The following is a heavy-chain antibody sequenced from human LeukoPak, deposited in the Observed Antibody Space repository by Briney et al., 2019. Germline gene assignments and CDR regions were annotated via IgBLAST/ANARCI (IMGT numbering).Heavy chain of an antibody. V-gene: IGHV3-53*01. CDR2: IYSGDIT. D-gene: IGHD6-19*01. CDR1: GFIVSRNY. J-gene: IGHJ4*02. CDR3: ARGIAVAGSHFDN. Sequence: GGSLRLSCEASGFIVSRNYMSWVRQALGKGLEWVSVIYSGDITYYADSVKGRFTISRDNSKNTLYLQMNSLKAEDTAVYYCARGIAVAGSHFDNWGQGTLVTVSS.